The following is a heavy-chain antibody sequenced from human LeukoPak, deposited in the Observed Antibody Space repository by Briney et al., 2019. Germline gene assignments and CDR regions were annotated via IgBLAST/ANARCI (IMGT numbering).Heavy chain of an antibody. CDR3: AGADVDTAMVTDY. V-gene: IGHV4-4*02. CDR2: IYHRGNT. CDR1: GGSISSSYW. Sequence: SETLSLTCAVSGGSISSSYWWTWVRQPPGKGLEWIGEIYHRGNTNYNPSLKSRINISIDKSKNQFSLKLSSVTAADTAVYYCAGADVDTAMVTDYWGQGTLVTVSS. J-gene: IGHJ4*02. D-gene: IGHD5-18*01.